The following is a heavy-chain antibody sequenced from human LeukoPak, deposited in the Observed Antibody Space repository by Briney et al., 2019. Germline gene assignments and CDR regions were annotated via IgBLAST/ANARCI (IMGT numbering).Heavy chain of an antibody. V-gene: IGHV3-66*02. CDR2: IYSDGST. Sequence: GGFLRLSCAASGITVSSNYMSWVRQAPGKGLEWVSTIYSDGSTYYADSVKGRFTISRDNSKNTLYLQTNSLRAEDTAVYYCARVPQPRGYSSGWYWFDPWGQGTLVAVSS. CDR3: ARVPQPRGYSSGWYWFDP. CDR1: GITVSSNY. D-gene: IGHD6-19*01. J-gene: IGHJ5*02.